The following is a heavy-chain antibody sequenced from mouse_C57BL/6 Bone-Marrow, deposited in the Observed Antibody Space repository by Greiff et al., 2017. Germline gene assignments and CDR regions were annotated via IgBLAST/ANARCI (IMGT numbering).Heavy chain of an antibody. CDR1: GFTFSSYA. CDR3: ARDKGYDYDGFAY. V-gene: IGHV5-4*01. J-gene: IGHJ3*01. D-gene: IGHD2-4*01. Sequence: EVMLVESGGGLVKPGGSLKLSCAASGFTFSSYAMSWFRQTPEKRLEWVATISDGGSYTYYPDNVKGRFTISRDNAKNNLYLQMSHLKSEDTAMYYCARDKGYDYDGFAYWGQGTLVTVSA. CDR2: ISDGGSYT.